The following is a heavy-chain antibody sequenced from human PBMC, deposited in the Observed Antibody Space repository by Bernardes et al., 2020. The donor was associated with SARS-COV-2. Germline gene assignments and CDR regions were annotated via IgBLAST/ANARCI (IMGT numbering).Heavy chain of an antibody. Sequence: GESLKISCKVSGYNFTTYWIAWVRQMPGKGLEWMGIIYPGDSDSRYSPSFQGQVTLSADKSINTAYLLWSSLKPSDTAMYYCARLDGWRDFWGQGTLVTVSS. J-gene: IGHJ4*02. CDR2: IYPGDSDS. V-gene: IGHV5-51*01. CDR3: ARLDGWRDF. CDR1: GYNFTTYW. D-gene: IGHD2-21*01.